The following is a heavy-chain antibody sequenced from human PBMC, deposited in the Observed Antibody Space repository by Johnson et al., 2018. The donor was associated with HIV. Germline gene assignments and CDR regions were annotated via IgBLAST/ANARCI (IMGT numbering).Heavy chain of an antibody. V-gene: IGHV3-66*01. CDR1: GFTVSSNY. Sequence: VQLVESGGGLVKPGGSLRLSCAASGFTVSSNYMSWVRQAPGKGLEWVSVIYSGGSTSYADSVTGRFPISRDNSKNTLYLQMNSLRAEDTALYFCARGKGAAVGLDAFDIWGQGTMVTVSS. J-gene: IGHJ3*02. D-gene: IGHD6-13*01. CDR2: IYSGGST. CDR3: ARGKGAAVGLDAFDI.